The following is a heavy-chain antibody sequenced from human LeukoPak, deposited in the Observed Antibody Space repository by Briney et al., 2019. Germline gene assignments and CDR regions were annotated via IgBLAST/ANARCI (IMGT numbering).Heavy chain of an antibody. Sequence: SETLSFTCTVSGGSISSGGYFWNWIRQLPGKGLEWIGYIYSSGSTYNPSLKSRVIISLDTSKNQFSLKLNSVTAADTAVYYCARGGKKTAMVTSWGQGTLVTVSS. CDR2: IYSSGST. CDR1: GGSISSGGYF. V-gene: IGHV4-31*03. CDR3: ARGGKKTAMVTS. D-gene: IGHD5-18*01. J-gene: IGHJ4*02.